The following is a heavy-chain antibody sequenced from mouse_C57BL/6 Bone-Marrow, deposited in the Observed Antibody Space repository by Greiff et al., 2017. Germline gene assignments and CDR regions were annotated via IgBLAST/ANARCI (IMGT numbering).Heavy chain of an antibody. D-gene: IGHD3-2*02. CDR2: ISDGGSYT. Sequence: DVHLVESGGGLVKPGGSLKLSCAASGFTFSSYAMSWVRQTPEKRLEWVATISDGGSYTYYPDNVKDRFTISRDNAKNNLYLQMSHLKSEDTAMYYCARGGGQLRPYYFDYWGQGTTLTVSS. V-gene: IGHV5-4*01. CDR1: GFTFSSYA. CDR3: ARGGGQLRPYYFDY. J-gene: IGHJ2*01.